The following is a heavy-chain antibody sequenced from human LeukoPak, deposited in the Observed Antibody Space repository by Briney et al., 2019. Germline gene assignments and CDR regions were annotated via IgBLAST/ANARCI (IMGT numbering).Heavy chain of an antibody. V-gene: IGHV1-69*01. CDR1: GGTFSSYA. Sequence: ASVKVSCKASGGTFSSYAISWVRQAPGQGLEWMGGIIPIFGTANYAQKFQGRVTITADESTSTAYMELSSLRSEDTAVYYCARGPPATCGGDCYGHFDYWGQGTLVTVSS. CDR2: IIPIFGTA. CDR3: ARGPPATCGGDCYGHFDY. J-gene: IGHJ4*02. D-gene: IGHD2-21*02.